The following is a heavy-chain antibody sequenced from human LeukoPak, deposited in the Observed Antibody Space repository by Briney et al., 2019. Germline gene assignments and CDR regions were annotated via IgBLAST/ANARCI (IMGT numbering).Heavy chain of an antibody. CDR1: GYDFNNYW. J-gene: IGHJ3*01. V-gene: IGHV5-51*01. D-gene: IGHD2/OR15-2a*01. CDR3: ARPTQYYRDVSSMHYAQVSDV. Sequence: GESLKISCQASGYDFNNYWIAWVRQMPGKGLEWVGIIYPDDSDTRYSPSFEGQVTFSADTSINTAYLQWSSLKASDTAMYYCARPTQYYRDVSSMHYAQVSDVWGQGTMVTVS. CDR2: IYPDDSDT.